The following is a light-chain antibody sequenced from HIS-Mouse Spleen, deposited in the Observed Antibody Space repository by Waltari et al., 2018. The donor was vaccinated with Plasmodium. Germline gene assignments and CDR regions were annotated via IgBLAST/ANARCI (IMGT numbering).Light chain of an antibody. Sequence: DIQMTQSPSSLSASVGDRVTITCRASQSISSYLNCYQQKPGKAPKLLIYAASSLQSGVPSRFSGSGSGTDFTLTISSLQPEDFATYYCQQYNNWSFTFGPGTKVDIK. CDR3: QQYNNWSFT. CDR2: AAS. CDR1: QSISSY. V-gene: IGKV1-39*01. J-gene: IGKJ3*01.